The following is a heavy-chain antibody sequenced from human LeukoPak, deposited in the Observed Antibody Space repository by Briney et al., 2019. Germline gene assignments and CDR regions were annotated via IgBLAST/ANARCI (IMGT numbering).Heavy chain of an antibody. CDR3: ARERLVLRFLEWLPLNDAFDI. CDR1: GFTFSSYS. CDR2: ISSSSSYI. Sequence: GGSLRLSCAASGFTFSSYSMNWVRQAPGKGLEWVSSISSSSSYIYYADSVKGRFTISRDNAKNSLYLQMNSLRAEDTAVYYCARERLVLRFLEWLPLNDAFDIWGQGTMVTVSS. J-gene: IGHJ3*02. D-gene: IGHD3-3*01. V-gene: IGHV3-21*01.